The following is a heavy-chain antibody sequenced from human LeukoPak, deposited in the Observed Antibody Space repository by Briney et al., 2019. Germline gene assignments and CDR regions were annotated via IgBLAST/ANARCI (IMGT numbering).Heavy chain of an antibody. Sequence: GGSLRLSCVASRFTFSSYAMSWVRQAPGKGLEWVSGISGSGGNTYYADSVKGRFTISRDNSKNTLYLQMDSLRAEDTAEYYCAKGGAVVTATPFDYWGQGTLVTVSS. V-gene: IGHV3-23*01. CDR3: AKGGAVVTATPFDY. D-gene: IGHD2-21*02. CDR2: ISGSGGNT. J-gene: IGHJ4*02. CDR1: RFTFSSYA.